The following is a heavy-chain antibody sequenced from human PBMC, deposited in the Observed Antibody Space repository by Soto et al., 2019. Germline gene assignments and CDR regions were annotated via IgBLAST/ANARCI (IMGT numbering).Heavy chain of an antibody. V-gene: IGHV4-59*13. Sequence: QVQLQESGPGLVKPSETLSLTCTVSGGSISSYYWTWIRQTPGKGLEWIGYIYNNRGTNYNPSLKSRVTMSLDTSKNQFSLKLSSVTAADTAVYYCARPGRDDQGRVDYWGQGALVTVSS. CDR3: ARPGRDDQGRVDY. CDR1: GGSISSYY. J-gene: IGHJ4*02. CDR2: IYNNRGT.